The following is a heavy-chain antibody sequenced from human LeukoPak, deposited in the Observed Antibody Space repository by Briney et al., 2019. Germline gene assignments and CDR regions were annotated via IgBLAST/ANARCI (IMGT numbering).Heavy chain of an antibody. V-gene: IGHV3-74*03. CDR3: ARLGGYDPFDF. D-gene: IGHD5-12*01. Sequence: GGSLRLSCAASGFTFRNYWMHWVRQAPGRGLVWVSRTNSGGSSTMYADSVKGRFTISRDNDKSTLYLQMISLRVEDTAVYYCARLGGYDPFDFWGQGTLVTVSS. CDR2: TNSGGSST. CDR1: GFTFRNYW. J-gene: IGHJ4*02.